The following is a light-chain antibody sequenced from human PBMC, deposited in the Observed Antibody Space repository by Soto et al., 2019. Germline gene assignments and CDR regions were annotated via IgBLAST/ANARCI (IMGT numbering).Light chain of an antibody. Sequence: QTVVIQEPSFSVSPGGTVTLTCGLSSGSVSISYYPSWYQQTPGQAPRTLIYSTNTRSAGVPDRFSGSILGNRAALTITGAQADDESDYYCVLYMGDFWVFGGGTKLTVL. CDR3: VLYMGDFWV. V-gene: IGLV8-61*01. CDR2: STN. CDR1: SGSVSISYY. J-gene: IGLJ3*02.